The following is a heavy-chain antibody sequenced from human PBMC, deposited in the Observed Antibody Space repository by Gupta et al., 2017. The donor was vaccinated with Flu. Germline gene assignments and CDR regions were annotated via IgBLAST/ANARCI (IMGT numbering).Heavy chain of an antibody. J-gene: IGHJ4*02. CDR2: ISGSGART. CDR1: FSSFA. Sequence: FSSFAMSWVRQAPGKGLEWVSTISGSGARTYDSDSVKGRFTISRDNSTNTLYLQMKTPRAADAAVYYCAKGWGSSTNMVAYWGQGALVTVSS. D-gene: IGHD2-2*01. CDR3: AKGWGSSTNMVAY. V-gene: IGHV3-23*01.